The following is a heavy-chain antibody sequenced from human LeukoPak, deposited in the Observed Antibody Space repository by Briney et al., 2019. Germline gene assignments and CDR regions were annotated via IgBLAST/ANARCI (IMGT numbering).Heavy chain of an antibody. Sequence: PGGSLRLSCATSGFTFSSNGMSWVRHVPGRGLDWVANIKPDGSAGYYAASVKGRFTVSRDNAKNSLYLQMNSLRVEDTPVYYCARANNSSWHNWGQGTLVTVAS. CDR2: IKPDGSAG. CDR3: ARANNSSWHN. J-gene: IGHJ4*02. D-gene: IGHD6-13*01. V-gene: IGHV3-7*01. CDR1: GFTFSSNG.